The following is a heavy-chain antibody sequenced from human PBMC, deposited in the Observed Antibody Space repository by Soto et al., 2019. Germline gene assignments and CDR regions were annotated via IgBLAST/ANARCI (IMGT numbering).Heavy chain of an antibody. V-gene: IGHV1-8*01. J-gene: IGHJ4*02. CDR3: ARVASALWFGELLYDD. D-gene: IGHD3-10*01. Sequence: ASVKVSCKASGYTFTSYDINWVRQATGQGLEWMGWMNPNSGNTGYAQKFQGRVTMTRNTSISTAYMELSSLRSEDTAVYYCARVASALWFGELLYDDWGQGTMVTVS. CDR1: GYTFTSYD. CDR2: MNPNSGNT.